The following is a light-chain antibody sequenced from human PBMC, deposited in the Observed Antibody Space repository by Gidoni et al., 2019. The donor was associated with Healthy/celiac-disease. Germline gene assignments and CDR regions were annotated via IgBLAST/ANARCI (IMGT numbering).Light chain of an antibody. CDR2: KAS. CDR1: QSISSC. J-gene: IGKJ2*01. CDR3: QQYNSYPLYT. Sequence: DIQMTESPSTLSASVGDRVTITCRASQSISSCLAWYQQKPGNAPKLLIYKASSLDSGFPSRFSGSGSGTEFTLTISSLQPDDFAAYYCQQYNSYPLYTFGQGTKLEIK. V-gene: IGKV1-5*03.